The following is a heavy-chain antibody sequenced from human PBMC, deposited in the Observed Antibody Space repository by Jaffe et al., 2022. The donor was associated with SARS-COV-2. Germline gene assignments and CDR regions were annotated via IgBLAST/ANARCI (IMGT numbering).Heavy chain of an antibody. D-gene: IGHD5-12*01. CDR1: GFTFSDYY. CDR2: ISSSGTSM. Sequence: QVQLVESGGGLVKPGGSLRLSCVASGFTFSDYYMSWIRQAPGKGLEWVSYISSSGTSMYYAAFVKDRFTISRDNAKNSLYLQMNSLRAEDTAVYYCARDLSRGFNWFDPWGQGTLVTVSS. V-gene: IGHV3-11*01. CDR3: ARDLSRGFNWFDP. J-gene: IGHJ5*02.